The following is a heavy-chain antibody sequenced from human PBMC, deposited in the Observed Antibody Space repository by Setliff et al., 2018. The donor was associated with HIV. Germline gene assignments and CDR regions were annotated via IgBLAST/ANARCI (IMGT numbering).Heavy chain of an antibody. CDR3: VRDQLRHPERWDFDF. D-gene: IGHD1-26*01. V-gene: IGHV3-48*01. CDR1: GFVFSDHS. Sequence: PGGSLRLSCAASGFVFSDHSLHWVRQVPGEGLEWLSYISATGTTVSYADSVRGRFIMSRDSVTNVLYLQMKSLRVEDTALYYCVRDQLRHPERWDFDFWGQGTLVTVSS. CDR2: ISATGTTV. J-gene: IGHJ4*02.